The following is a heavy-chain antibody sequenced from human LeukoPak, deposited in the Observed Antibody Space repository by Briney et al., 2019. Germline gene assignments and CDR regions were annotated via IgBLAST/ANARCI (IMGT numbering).Heavy chain of an antibody. D-gene: IGHD3-3*01. CDR1: GFTFTDYY. Sequence: ASVRVSCKASGFTFTDYYIHWVRQAPGQGLEWMGRINPNSGGTNYAQKFQGRVTMTRDTSISTAYMELGRLRSDDTAVYYCARSLRFLEWLLNYWGQGTLVTVSS. J-gene: IGHJ4*02. CDR2: INPNSGGT. V-gene: IGHV1-2*06. CDR3: ARSLRFLEWLLNY.